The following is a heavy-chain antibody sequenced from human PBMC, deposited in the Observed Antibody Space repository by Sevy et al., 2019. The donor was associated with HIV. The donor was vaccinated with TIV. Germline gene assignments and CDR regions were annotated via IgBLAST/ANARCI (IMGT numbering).Heavy chain of an antibody. CDR1: GFSFSNYW. V-gene: IGHV3-7*01. D-gene: IGHD3-10*02. J-gene: IGHJ6*02. CDR2: IKKDGSEK. Sequence: GGSLRLSCVVSGFSFSNYWMNWVRQAPGKGLEWVANIKKDGSEKYFVDSVKGRFTISRDNAKNSLYLRMNSLRAEDTAVYYCARAPGAVMFDYDYTLDVWGQGTTVTVSS. CDR3: ARAPGAVMFDYDYTLDV.